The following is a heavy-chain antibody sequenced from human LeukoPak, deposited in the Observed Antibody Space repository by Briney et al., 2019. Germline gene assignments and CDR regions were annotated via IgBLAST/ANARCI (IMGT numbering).Heavy chain of an antibody. CDR2: INQAGTGK. CDR3: ARDRRSSAGSDF. D-gene: IGHD6-25*01. CDR1: GFTVTDYW. Sequence: GGSLRLSCSASGFTVTDYWLSWVRQAPGGGLEWVANINQAGTGKYYLDSLKGRFSISRDNTRNSLFLQMHSLRADDTAVYYCARDRRSSAGSDFWGQGTRVTVSS. J-gene: IGHJ4*02. V-gene: IGHV3-7*01.